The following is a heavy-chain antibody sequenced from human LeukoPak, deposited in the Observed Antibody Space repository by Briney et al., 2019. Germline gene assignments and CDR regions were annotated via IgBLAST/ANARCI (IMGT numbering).Heavy chain of an antibody. V-gene: IGHV3-30*02. Sequence: GGSLRLSCAASGFTFSSYGMHWVRQAPGKGLEWVAFIRYDGSNKYYADSVKGRFTISRDNSKNTLYLQMNSLRAEDTAVYYCAKPQNQYSSSWLLDYWGQGTLVTVSS. CDR2: IRYDGSNK. D-gene: IGHD6-13*01. J-gene: IGHJ4*02. CDR3: AKPQNQYSSSWLLDY. CDR1: GFTFSSYG.